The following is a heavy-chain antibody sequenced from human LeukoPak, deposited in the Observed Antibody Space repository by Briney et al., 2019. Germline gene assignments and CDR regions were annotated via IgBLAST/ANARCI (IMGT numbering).Heavy chain of an antibody. CDR2: ISDSGGST. V-gene: IGHV3-23*01. J-gene: IGHJ4*02. Sequence: GGSLRLSCAASGFTFSSYAMSWVRQAPGKGLEWVSLISDSGGSTYYADSVKGRFTISRDNSKNTLSLQMNSLRAEDTAVYYCARDICSGGSCYYDYWGQGTLVTVSS. D-gene: IGHD2-15*01. CDR1: GFTFSSYA. CDR3: ARDICSGGSCYYDY.